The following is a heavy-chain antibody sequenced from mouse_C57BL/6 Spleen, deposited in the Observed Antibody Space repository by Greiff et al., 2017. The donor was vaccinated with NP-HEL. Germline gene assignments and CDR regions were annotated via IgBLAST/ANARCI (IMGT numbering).Heavy chain of an antibody. D-gene: IGHD4-1*01. CDR3: TNGRGAWFAY. CDR2: IDPENGDT. J-gene: IGHJ3*01. CDR1: GFNIKDDY. Sequence: VHVKQSGAELVRPGASVKLSCTASGFNIKDDYMHWVKQRPEQGLEWIGWIDPENGDTEYASKFQGKATITADTSSNTAYLQLSSLTSEDTAVYYCTNGRGAWFAYWGQGTLVTVSA. V-gene: IGHV14-4*01.